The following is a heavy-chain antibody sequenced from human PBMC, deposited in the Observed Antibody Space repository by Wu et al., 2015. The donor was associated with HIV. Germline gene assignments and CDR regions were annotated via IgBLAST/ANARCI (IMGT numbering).Heavy chain of an antibody. Sequence: QVQLVQSGAEVRKPGSSVRVSCKASGGSLSTYSVNWVRQTPGQGLEWMGGFIPVFASANYAQKFQGKVTIKHDESMTIAYTDLSRADKSEETRPCYFCARGEGYDGRGFYHRGYFNYWGQGTLGQTVSS. V-gene: IGHV1-69*05. CDR1: GGSLSTYS. CDR3: ARGEGYDGRGFYHRGYFNY. J-gene: IGHJ4*02. CDR2: FIPVFASA. D-gene: IGHD3-22*01.